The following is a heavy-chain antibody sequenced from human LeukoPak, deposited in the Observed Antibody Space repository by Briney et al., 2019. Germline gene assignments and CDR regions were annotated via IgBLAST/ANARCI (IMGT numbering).Heavy chain of an antibody. J-gene: IGHJ2*01. CDR1: GFTVSRNY. D-gene: IGHD5-18*01. Sequence: PGGSLRLSCVASGFTVSRNYMSWVRQAPGKGLEWVSAIYSGGSTYYADSVKGRFTISRDSSKNTLYLQMDSLRAGDTAVYYCARVGYSYGHWYFDLWGRGTLVTVSS. CDR3: ARVGYSYGHWYFDL. CDR2: IYSGGST. V-gene: IGHV3-53*01.